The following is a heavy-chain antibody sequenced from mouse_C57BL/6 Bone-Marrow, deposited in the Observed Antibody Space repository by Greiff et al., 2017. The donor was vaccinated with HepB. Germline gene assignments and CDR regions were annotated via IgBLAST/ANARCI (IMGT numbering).Heavy chain of an antibody. CDR3: AREDYSNLAWFAY. CDR2: ISDGGSYT. D-gene: IGHD2-5*01. J-gene: IGHJ3*01. V-gene: IGHV5-4*01. CDR1: GFTFSSYA. Sequence: EVQWVESGGGLVKPGGSLKLSCAASGFTFSSYAMSWVRQTPEKRLEWVATISDGGSYTYYPDNVKGRFTISRDNAKNNLYLQMSHLKSEDTAMYYCAREDYSNLAWFAYWGQGTLVTVSA.